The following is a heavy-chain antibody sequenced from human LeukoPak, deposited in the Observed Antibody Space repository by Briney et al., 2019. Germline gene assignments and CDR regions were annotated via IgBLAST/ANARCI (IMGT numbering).Heavy chain of an antibody. CDR2: IYPGDSDT. CDR1: GCSFTSYW. V-gene: IGHV5-51*01. Sequence: GESLKISCKGSGCSFTSYWIGWVRQMPGKGLEWMGIIYPGDSDTRYSPSFQGQVTISADKSISTAYLQWSSLKASDTAMYYCARARREFGESLYYYYMDVWGKGTTVTVSS. D-gene: IGHD3-10*01. J-gene: IGHJ6*03. CDR3: ARARREFGESLYYYYMDV.